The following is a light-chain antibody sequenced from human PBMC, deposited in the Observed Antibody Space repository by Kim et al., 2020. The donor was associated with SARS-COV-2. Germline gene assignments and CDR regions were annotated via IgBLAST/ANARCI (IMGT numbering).Light chain of an antibody. CDR2: RNN. V-gene: IGLV1-47*01. Sequence: QSVLTQPPSASGTPGQRVTISCSGSSSNIGSNYVYWYQQLPGPAPKLLIYRNNQRPSGVPDRFSGSTSGTSASLSISGLRSEDEADYYCAAWDDSLSGRVFGGGTQLTVL. CDR3: AAWDDSLSGRV. J-gene: IGLJ3*02. CDR1: SSNIGSNY.